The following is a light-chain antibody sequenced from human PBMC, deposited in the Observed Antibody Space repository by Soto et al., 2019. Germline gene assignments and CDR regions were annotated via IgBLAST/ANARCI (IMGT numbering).Light chain of an antibody. Sequence: QSVLTQPPSVSEAPRHTVTISCSGSSSNIRNNAVNWYQRLPGRAPKLLIYYDDLLPSGVSDRFSGSRSGTSASLAISGLQSEDEAEYYCAAWDDNVSGWVFGGGTKLTVL. J-gene: IGLJ3*02. CDR3: AAWDDNVSGWV. V-gene: IGLV1-36*01. CDR1: SSNIRNNA. CDR2: YDD.